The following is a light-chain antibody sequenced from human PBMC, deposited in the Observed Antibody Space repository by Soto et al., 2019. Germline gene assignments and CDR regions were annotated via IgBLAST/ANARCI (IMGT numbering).Light chain of an antibody. CDR1: QSVSNNY. Sequence: EIVLTQSPGALSVSPGERATLSCRASQSVSNNYLAWYQQKPGRAPRLLIYGASNRATGIPDRFSGSGSGTDFTLTISRLEPEDFAVYYCQQRSNWQGATFGQGTRLEI. CDR2: GAS. CDR3: QQRSNWQGAT. J-gene: IGKJ5*01. V-gene: IGKV3D-20*02.